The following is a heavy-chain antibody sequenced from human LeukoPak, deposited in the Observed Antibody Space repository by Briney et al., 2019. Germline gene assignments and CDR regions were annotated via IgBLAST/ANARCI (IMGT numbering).Heavy chain of an antibody. J-gene: IGHJ4*02. Sequence: SETLSLTCTVSGGSISSYYWGWIRQPPGKGLEWIGSIYYSGSTYYNPSLKSRVTISVDTSKNQFSLKLSSVTAADTAVYSCARSVRGYYPDYWGQGTLVTVSS. CDR1: GGSISSYY. CDR2: IYYSGST. CDR3: ARSVRGYYPDY. V-gene: IGHV4-39*07.